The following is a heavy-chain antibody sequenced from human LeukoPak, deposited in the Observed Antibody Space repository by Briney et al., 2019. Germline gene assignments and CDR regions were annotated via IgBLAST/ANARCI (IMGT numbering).Heavy chain of an antibody. Sequence: APVKVSCKASGYTFTSHYMHWVRQAPGQGLEWMGIINPSGGSTSYAQKFQGRVTMTRDTSTSPVYMELSSLRSEDTAVYYCARDLGIYGGNSGDFDYWGQGTLVTVSS. V-gene: IGHV1-46*01. CDR3: ARDLGIYGGNSGDFDY. CDR2: INPSGGST. CDR1: GYTFTSHY. J-gene: IGHJ4*02. D-gene: IGHD4-23*01.